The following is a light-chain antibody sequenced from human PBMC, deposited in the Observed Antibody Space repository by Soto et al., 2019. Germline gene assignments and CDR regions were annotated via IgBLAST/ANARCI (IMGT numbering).Light chain of an antibody. CDR1: QTISSW. V-gene: IGKV1-33*01. CDR3: QQYENLPT. Sequence: IQMTPSPSSLSGSVGDIFTITFRSSQTISSWLAWYQQKPGRAPKLLIYDASNLEAGVPSRFRGSGSGTDFTFTISRLQPEDIATYYCQQYENLPTFGQGTGLEIK. J-gene: IGKJ5*01. CDR2: DAS.